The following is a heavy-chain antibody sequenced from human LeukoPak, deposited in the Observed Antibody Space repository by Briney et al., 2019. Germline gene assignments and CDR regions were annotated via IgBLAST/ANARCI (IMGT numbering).Heavy chain of an antibody. V-gene: IGHV1-18*01. J-gene: IGHJ2*01. Sequence: GASVKVSCKASNYTFTSYGISWVRQAPGQGLEWMGWISTFNGNRNYVRKFQGRVTMTTDTSTSTAYMELRSLTSDDTAVYYCARTVTALDWYFDLWGRGTLVTVSS. CDR3: ARTVTALDWYFDL. CDR2: ISTFNGNR. D-gene: IGHD2-21*02. CDR1: NYTFTSYG.